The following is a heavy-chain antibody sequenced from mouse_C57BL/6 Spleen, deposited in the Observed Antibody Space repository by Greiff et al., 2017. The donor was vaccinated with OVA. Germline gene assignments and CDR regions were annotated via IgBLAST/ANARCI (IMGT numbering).Heavy chain of an antibody. D-gene: IGHD2-4*01. J-gene: IGHJ3*01. CDR1: GYAFSSYW. CDR2: IYPGDGDT. Sequence: VHLVESGAELVKPGASVKISCKASGYAFSSYWMNWVKQRPGKGLEWIGQIYPGDGDTNYNGKFKGKATLTADKSSSTAYMQLSSLTSEDSAVYFCARWGIYDSAWFAYWGQGTLVTVSA. CDR3: ARWGIYDSAWFAY. V-gene: IGHV1-80*01.